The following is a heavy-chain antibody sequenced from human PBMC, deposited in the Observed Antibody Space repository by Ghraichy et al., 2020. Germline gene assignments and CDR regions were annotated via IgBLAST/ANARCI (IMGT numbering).Heavy chain of an antibody. CDR1: GGSLSGYH. V-gene: IGHV4-34*01. D-gene: IGHD6-19*01. CDR3: ARGRDRGWPTSDY. Sequence: SETLSLTCAVFGGSLSGYHWNWIRQPPGRGMEWIGEIDPSGGINYKPSLKSRVTISVDTSNNHFSLKLNSVTAPDTAVYYCARGRDRGWPTSDYWGQGTLVTVSS. CDR2: IDPSGGI. J-gene: IGHJ4*02.